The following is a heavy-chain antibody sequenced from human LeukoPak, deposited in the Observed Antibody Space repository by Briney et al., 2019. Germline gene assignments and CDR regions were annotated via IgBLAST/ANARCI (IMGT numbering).Heavy chain of an antibody. CDR1: GFTFSNYR. Sequence: PGGSLRLSCVATGFTFSNYRMNWVRQAPGRGLEWVSSISSSSSFMYSADSVKGRFTITKDNAKNSLYLQMNSLRAEDTAVYYCARDHRGYGDYWLDYWGRGTLVTVSS. J-gene: IGHJ4*02. D-gene: IGHD4-17*01. V-gene: IGHV3-21*01. CDR2: ISSSSSFM. CDR3: ARDHRGYGDYWLDY.